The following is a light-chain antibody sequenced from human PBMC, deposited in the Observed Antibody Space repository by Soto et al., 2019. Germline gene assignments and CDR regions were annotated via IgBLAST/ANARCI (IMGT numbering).Light chain of an antibody. CDR1: SXDVGGYDY. CDR3: QSYDSSLSGLYV. CDR2: EVT. J-gene: IGLJ1*01. Sequence: QSVLTQPASVSGSPGRSVTISCTGTSXDVGGYDYVSWYQQHPGKAPKFMIYEVTNRPSGVSHRFSGSKSGNTASLTISGLQAEDEADYYCQSYDSSLSGLYVFGTGTKVTVL. V-gene: IGLV2-14*01.